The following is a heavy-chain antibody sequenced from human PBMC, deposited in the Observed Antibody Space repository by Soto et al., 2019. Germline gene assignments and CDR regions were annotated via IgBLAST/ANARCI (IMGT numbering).Heavy chain of an antibody. D-gene: IGHD6-13*01. J-gene: IGHJ6*02. V-gene: IGHV3-30-3*01. CDR2: ISYDGSNK. Sequence: QVQLVESGGGVVQPGRSLRLSCAASGFTFSSYAMHWVRQAPGKGLEWVAVISYDGSNKYYADSVKGRFTISRDNSKNTLYLQMNSLRAEDTAGYYCARDPIAERVYYYYCMDVWGQGTTVTVSS. CDR1: GFTFSSYA. CDR3: ARDPIAERVYYYYCMDV.